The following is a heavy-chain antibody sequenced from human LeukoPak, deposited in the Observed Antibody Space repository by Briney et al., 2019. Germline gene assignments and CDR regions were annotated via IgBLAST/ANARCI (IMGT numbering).Heavy chain of an antibody. D-gene: IGHD3-22*01. CDR1: GFTVSSNS. Sequence: GGSLRLSCTVSGFTVSSNSMSWVRQAPGKGLEWVSFIYSSVTHYSDSVKGRFTISRDNSRNTLFLQMNSLTAEDTAVYYCARGGVTMIPNWFDPWGQGTLVTVSS. CDR3: ARGGVTMIPNWFDP. CDR2: IYSSVT. J-gene: IGHJ5*02. V-gene: IGHV3-53*01.